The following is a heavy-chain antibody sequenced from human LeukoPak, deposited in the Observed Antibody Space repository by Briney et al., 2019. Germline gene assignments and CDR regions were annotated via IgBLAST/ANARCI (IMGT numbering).Heavy chain of an antibody. D-gene: IGHD6-13*01. CDR1: GYTFTSYD. V-gene: IGHV1-8*01. J-gene: IGHJ5*02. CDR3: ARPYSSSWYWFDP. CDR2: MNPNSGNT. Sequence: ASVKVSCKASGYTFTSYDINWVRQATGQGLEWMGWMNPNSGNTGYAQKFQGRVTMTRNTSISTAYMELSSLRSEDTAVYYCARPYSSSWYWFDPWDQGTLVTVSS.